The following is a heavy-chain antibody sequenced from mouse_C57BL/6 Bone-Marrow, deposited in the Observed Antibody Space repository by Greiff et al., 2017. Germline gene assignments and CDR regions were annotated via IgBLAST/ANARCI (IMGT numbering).Heavy chain of an antibody. CDR1: GYTFTDYN. J-gene: IGHJ4*01. CDR3: ARLYYVSSLTMDY. D-gene: IGHD1-1*01. CDR2: INPNNGGT. V-gene: IGHV1-22*01. Sequence: VQLQQSGPELVKPGASVKMSCKASGYTFTDYNMHWVKQSHGKSLEWIGYINPNNGGTSYNQKFKGKATLTVNKSSSTAYMELRSLTSEDSAVYYCARLYYVSSLTMDYWGQGTSVTVSS.